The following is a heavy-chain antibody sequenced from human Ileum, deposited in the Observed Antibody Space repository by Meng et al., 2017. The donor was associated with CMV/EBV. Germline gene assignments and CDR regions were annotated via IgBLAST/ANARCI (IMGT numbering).Heavy chain of an antibody. Sequence: TFSSFSSRWVRQAPGQGLEWMGRIRLRLGMEEYAQRFQGRVTITADKSTSTVYMELSSLISEDTAVYYCARDSFGVVVTSTGNWFDPWGQGTLVTVSS. CDR2: IRLRLGME. J-gene: IGHJ5*02. D-gene: IGHD2-2*01. CDR1: TFSSFS. V-gene: IGHV1-69*04. CDR3: ARDSFGVVVTSTGNWFDP.